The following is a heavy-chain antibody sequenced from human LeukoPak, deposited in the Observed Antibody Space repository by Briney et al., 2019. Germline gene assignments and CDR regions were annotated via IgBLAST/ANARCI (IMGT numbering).Heavy chain of an antibody. CDR1: GYTFTSYA. CDR3: ARTQKEYYYDSSPELFCLDY. J-gene: IGHJ4*02. CDR2: INAGNGNT. Sequence: ASVKVSCKASGYTFTSYAMHWVRQAPGQRLEWMGWINAGNGNTKYSQEFQGRVTITRDTSASTAYMELSSLRSEDMAVYYCARTQKEYYYDSSPELFCLDYWGQGTLVTVSS. V-gene: IGHV1-3*03. D-gene: IGHD3-22*01.